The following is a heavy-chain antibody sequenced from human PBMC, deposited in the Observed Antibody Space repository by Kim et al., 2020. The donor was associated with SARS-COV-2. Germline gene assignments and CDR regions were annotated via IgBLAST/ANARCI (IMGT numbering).Heavy chain of an antibody. Sequence: GGSLRLSCAASGFTFSSYWMSWVRQAPGKGLEWVANIKQDGSEKYYVDSVKGRFTISRDNAKNSLYLQMNSLRAEDTAVYYCARDCGSSTSCIPLGYWGQGTLVTVSS. CDR3: ARDCGSSTSCIPLGY. CDR1: GFTFSSYW. CDR2: IKQDGSEK. D-gene: IGHD2-2*01. J-gene: IGHJ4*02. V-gene: IGHV3-7*03.